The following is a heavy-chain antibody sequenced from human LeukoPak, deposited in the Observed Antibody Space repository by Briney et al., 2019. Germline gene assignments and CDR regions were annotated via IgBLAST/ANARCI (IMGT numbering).Heavy chain of an antibody. V-gene: IGHV4-38-2*02. CDR3: ARGVAYYYDSSGYYPDAFDI. D-gene: IGHD3-22*01. Sequence: SETLSLTCTVSGYSISSGYYWGWIRQPPGKGLEWIGSIYHSGNTYYNPSLKSRVTISVDTSKNQFSLNLSSVTAADTAVYYCARGVAYYYDSSGYYPDAFDIWGQGTMVTVSS. CDR1: GYSISSGYY. CDR2: IYHSGNT. J-gene: IGHJ3*02.